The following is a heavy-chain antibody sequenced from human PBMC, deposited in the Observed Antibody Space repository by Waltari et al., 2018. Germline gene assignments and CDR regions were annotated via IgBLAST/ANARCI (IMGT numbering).Heavy chain of an antibody. V-gene: IGHV3-23*04. CDR3: AKAVAGHFDY. D-gene: IGHD6-19*01. CDR1: GCTFSSYA. Sequence: EVQLVESGGGLVQPGGSLRPSCAASGCTFSSYALSWVSQAQGKGLEWVSAISGSGGSTYYADSVKGRFTSSRDNSKNTLYLQMNSLRAEDTAVYYCAKAVAGHFDYWGQGTLVTVSS. J-gene: IGHJ4*02. CDR2: ISGSGGST.